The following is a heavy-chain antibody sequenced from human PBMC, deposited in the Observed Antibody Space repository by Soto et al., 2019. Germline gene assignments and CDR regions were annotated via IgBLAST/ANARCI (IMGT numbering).Heavy chain of an antibody. CDR1: GFTFSDYY. D-gene: IGHD1-20*01. CDR2: ISSSSSYT. J-gene: IGHJ6*02. CDR3: AREYNWNDAYYYGMDV. Sequence: QVQLVESGGGLVKPGGSLRLSCAASGFTFSDYYMSWIRQAPGKGLEWVSYISSSSSYTNYADSVKGRFTISRDNAKNSLYLQMNSLRAEDTAVYYCAREYNWNDAYYYGMDVWGQGTTVTVSS. V-gene: IGHV3-11*06.